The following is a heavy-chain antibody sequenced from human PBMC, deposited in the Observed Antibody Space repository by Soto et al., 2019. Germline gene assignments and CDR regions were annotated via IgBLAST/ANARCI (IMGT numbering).Heavy chain of an antibody. CDR1: GLTFRSYW. V-gene: IGHV3-74*03. CDR2: INTDGSVA. Sequence: EVQLVESGGGLVQPGESLRLSCAASGLTFRSYWMHWVRQAPGKGLVWVSRINTDGSVAMYVDSVKGRFTISRDNAKNTLFLHMNSLRAEDTAVYYCVRDMQLWRLDSWVQGTLVTVSS. D-gene: IGHD2-21*01. J-gene: IGHJ4*02. CDR3: VRDMQLWRLDS.